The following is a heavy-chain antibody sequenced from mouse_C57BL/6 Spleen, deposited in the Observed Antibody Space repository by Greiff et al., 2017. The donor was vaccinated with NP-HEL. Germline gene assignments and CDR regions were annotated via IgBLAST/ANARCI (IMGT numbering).Heavy chain of an antibody. CDR2: INPNHGGT. CDR3: ARIGSHWYFDV. Sequence: EVQLQQSGPELVKPGASVKISCKASGYTFTDYYMNWVKQSHGKSLEWIGDINPNHGGTSYNQKFKGKATLTVDKSSSTAYMELRSLTSEDSAVYYCARIGSHWYFDVWGTGTTVTVSS. V-gene: IGHV1-26*01. D-gene: IGHD2-2*01. J-gene: IGHJ1*03. CDR1: GYTFTDYY.